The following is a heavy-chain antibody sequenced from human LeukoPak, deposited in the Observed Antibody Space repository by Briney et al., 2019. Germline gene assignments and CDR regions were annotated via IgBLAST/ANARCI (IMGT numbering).Heavy chain of an antibody. V-gene: IGHV4-31*03. J-gene: IGHJ4*02. CDR2: IYYSGST. D-gene: IGHD5-12*01. CDR3: ARVDPTDGYRGYYFDY. Sequence: SQTLSLTCTVSGGSISSGGNYWSWIRQYSGKGLEWIGYIYYSGSTYYNPSLKSRVTISVDTSKNQFSLKLSSVTAADTAVYYCARVDPTDGYRGYYFDYWGQGTLVTVSS. CDR1: GGSISSGGNY.